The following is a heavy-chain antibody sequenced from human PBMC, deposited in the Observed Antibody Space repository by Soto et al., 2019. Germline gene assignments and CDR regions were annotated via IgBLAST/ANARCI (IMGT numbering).Heavy chain of an antibody. D-gene: IGHD1-7*01. CDR1: GGSISRGGYS. CDR2: IYHSGST. J-gene: IGHJ4*02. CDR3: ARVDWNYVYFDY. V-gene: IGHV4-30-2*01. Sequence: SETLSLTCAVSGGSISRGGYSWSWIRQPPGKGLEWIGYIYHSGSTYYNPSLKSRVTISVDRSKNQFSLKLSSVTAAVTAVYYCARVDWNYVYFDYWGQGTLVTVSS.